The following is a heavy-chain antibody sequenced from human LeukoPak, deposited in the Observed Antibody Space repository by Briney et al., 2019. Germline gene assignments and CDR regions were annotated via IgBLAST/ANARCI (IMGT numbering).Heavy chain of an antibody. CDR3: ARGFSEEGWFDP. CDR1: GGSMSSFY. J-gene: IGHJ5*02. CDR2: MYYRGRT. Sequence: KPSETLSLTCTVSGGSMSSFYWSWIRQPLGKGLEWIGYMYYRGRTNYNPSLKSRVTISVDASKNQISLNLTSVTAADTAVYYYARGFSEEGWFDPWGPGTLVTVSS. V-gene: IGHV4-59*01.